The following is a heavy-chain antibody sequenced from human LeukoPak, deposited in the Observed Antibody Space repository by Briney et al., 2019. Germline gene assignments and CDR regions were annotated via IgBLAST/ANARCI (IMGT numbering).Heavy chain of an antibody. CDR1: GGSISSYY. Sequence: SETLSLTCTVSGGSISSYYWSWIRQPPGKGLEWIGYIYYSGSTNYNPSLKSRVTISVDTSKNQFPLKLSSVTAADTAVYYCARDTYYCSSTSCPYYYYYYMDVWGKGTTVTVSS. V-gene: IGHV4-59*01. J-gene: IGHJ6*03. D-gene: IGHD2-2*01. CDR2: IYYSGST. CDR3: ARDTYYCSSTSCPYYYYYYMDV.